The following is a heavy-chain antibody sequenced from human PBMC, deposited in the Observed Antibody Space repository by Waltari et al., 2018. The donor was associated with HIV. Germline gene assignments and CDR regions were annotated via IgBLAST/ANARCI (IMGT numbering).Heavy chain of an antibody. CDR1: GFTFSSSS. CDR2: MSSSSSYI. CDR3: AREAFGGAAATDY. V-gene: IGHV3-21*01. D-gene: IGHD3-10*01. Sequence: EVQLVESGGGLVKPGGSLRLYCAASGFTFSSSSMTWFRQAPGKGLEWVSSMSSSSSYIYYADSVKGRFTISRDNAKNSLYLQMNSLRAEDTAVYYCAREAFGGAAATDYWGQGTLVTVSS. J-gene: IGHJ4*02.